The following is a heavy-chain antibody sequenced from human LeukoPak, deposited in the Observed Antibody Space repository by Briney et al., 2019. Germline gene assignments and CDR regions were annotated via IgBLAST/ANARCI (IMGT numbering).Heavy chain of an antibody. J-gene: IGHJ3*01. V-gene: IGHV3-48*01. CDR2: ISSSSSSTI. CDR1: GFSFSRYS. D-gene: IGHD1-26*01. CDR3: ARIVGTSAGDAFDF. Sequence: PGGSLRLSCAASGFSFSRYSMNWVRQAPGKGLEWVSYISSSSSSTIYYADSVKGRFTISRDNAKNSVYLQMNSLRAEDTAVYYCARIVGTSAGDAFDFWGQGTMVIVSS.